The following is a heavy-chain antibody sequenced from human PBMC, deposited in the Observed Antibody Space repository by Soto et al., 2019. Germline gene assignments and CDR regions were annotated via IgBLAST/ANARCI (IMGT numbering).Heavy chain of an antibody. V-gene: IGHV3-33*01. CDR2: IWYDGRTK. J-gene: IGHJ3*02. D-gene: IGHD3-9*01. Sequence: QVQLVESGGGVVQPGRSLRLSCAASGFTFSTYGMPWVRQAPGKGLEWVAVIWYDGRTKYYADSVKGRFTISRDDSKNTRYLQINILRAEDTAVYYCARVLRYFDWDYAFDIWGQGTMVTVSS. CDR3: ARVLRYFDWDYAFDI. CDR1: GFTFSTYG.